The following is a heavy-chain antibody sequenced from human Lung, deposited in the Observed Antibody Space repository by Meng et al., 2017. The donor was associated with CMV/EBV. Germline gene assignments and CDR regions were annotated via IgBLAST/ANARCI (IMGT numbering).Heavy chain of an antibody. Sequence: GGSLRLSCTASGFSFSSFAIHWVRQAPGKGLDWVAVVSYDGTKTYYSDSVKGRFTLSRDNSKNTMYMEMSSLGYADTAMYYCARARLDGDMDVWGKGTTVTVSS. V-gene: IGHV3-30*04. J-gene: IGHJ6*04. D-gene: IGHD5-24*01. CDR3: ARARLDGDMDV. CDR1: GFSFSSFA. CDR2: VSYDGTKT.